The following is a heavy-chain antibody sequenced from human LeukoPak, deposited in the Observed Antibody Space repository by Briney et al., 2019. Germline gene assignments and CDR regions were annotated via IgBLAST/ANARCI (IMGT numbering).Heavy chain of an antibody. CDR2: NSGSGGST. CDR1: GFILRSHA. D-gene: IGHD3-22*01. CDR3: AKDRHYYDSSGYYYWNFDL. V-gene: IGHV3-23*01. Sequence: GWSLRLSCLASGFILRSHAMRWVRQAPAKGLAWVSANSGSGGSTYYADSVKGRFTISRDNSKNTLYLQMNSLRAEDTAVYYCAKDRHYYDSSGYYYWNFDLWGRGTLVTVSS. J-gene: IGHJ2*01.